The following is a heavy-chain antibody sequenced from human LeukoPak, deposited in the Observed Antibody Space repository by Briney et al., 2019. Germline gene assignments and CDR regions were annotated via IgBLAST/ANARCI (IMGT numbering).Heavy chain of an antibody. CDR2: IYTSGST. J-gene: IGHJ1*01. V-gene: IGHV4-4*07. Sequence: SETLSLTCTVSGVSISTYYWSWIRQPAGKGLEWIGRIYTSGSTNYNSSLKSRVTMSVDTSKNQFSLNLSSVTAADTAVYYCARQVGSFTMMPWGQGTLVTVSS. CDR3: ARQVGSFTMMP. CDR1: GVSISTYY. D-gene: IGHD3-22*01.